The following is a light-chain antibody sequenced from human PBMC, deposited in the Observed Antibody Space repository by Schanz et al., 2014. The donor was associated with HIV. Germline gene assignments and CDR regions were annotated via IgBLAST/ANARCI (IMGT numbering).Light chain of an antibody. J-gene: IGLJ1*01. Sequence: QSVLTQPPSVSGAPGQRVTISCTGSSSNIGAGYDVHWYQLLPGTAPKLLIYGNNNRPSGVPDRFSGSKSGTSASLAITGLQAEDEADYYCSSYAGSNNYVFGTGTKLTVL. CDR3: SSYAGSNNYV. CDR1: SSNIGAGYD. V-gene: IGLV1-40*01. CDR2: GNN.